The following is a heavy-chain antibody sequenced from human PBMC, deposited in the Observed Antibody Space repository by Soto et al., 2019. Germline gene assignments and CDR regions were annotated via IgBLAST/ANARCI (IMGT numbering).Heavy chain of an antibody. CDR2: IFYSGST. V-gene: IGHV4-59*02. Sequence: PSETLSLTCTVCGDSVSTYYWNWIRQPPGKGLEWVGNIFYSGSTNYSPSLESRVTISVDTSKNQFSLKLSSVTAADTAVYYCARANCHYERSGYSYYFDNWGQGTLVTVSS. J-gene: IGHJ4*02. CDR1: GDSVSTYY. D-gene: IGHD3-22*01. CDR3: ARANCHYERSGYSYYFDN.